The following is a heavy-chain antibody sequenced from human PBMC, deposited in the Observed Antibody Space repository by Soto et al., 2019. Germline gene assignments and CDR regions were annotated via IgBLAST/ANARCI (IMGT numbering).Heavy chain of an antibody. V-gene: IGHV3-21*01. D-gene: IGHD3-3*01. Sequence: EVQLVESGGGLVKPGGSLRLSCAASGFTFSSYSMNWVRQAPGKGLEWVSSISSSSSYIYYADSVKGRFTISRDNAKNSLYMQMNSLRAEATAVYYCASLILRFLEWPSAVDYWGLGTLVTVSS. J-gene: IGHJ4*02. CDR2: ISSSSSYI. CDR1: GFTFSSYS. CDR3: ASLILRFLEWPSAVDY.